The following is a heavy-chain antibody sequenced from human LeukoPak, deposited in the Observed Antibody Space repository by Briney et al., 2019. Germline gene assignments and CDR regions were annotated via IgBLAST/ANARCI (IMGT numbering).Heavy chain of an antibody. D-gene: IGHD3-22*01. CDR1: GGSISSFY. V-gene: IGHV4-59*01. CDR2: IQYSGST. CDR3: ARYYDSSGYWSTPHFDY. J-gene: IGHJ4*02. Sequence: SETLSLTCTVSGGSISSFYWSWIRQPPGKGLQYIGYIQYSGSTNYNPSLKSRVTISVDTSKNQFSLKLTSVTAADTAVYYCARYYDSSGYWSTPHFDYWGQGTLVTVSS.